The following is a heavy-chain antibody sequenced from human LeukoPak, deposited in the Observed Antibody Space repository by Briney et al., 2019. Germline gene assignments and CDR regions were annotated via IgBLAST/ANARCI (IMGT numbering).Heavy chain of an antibody. Sequence: PSETLSLTCTVSGGSISSSNYYWGWIRQPPGKGLEWIGSIYYSGSTYYNPSLKSRVTISVDTSKNQFSLKLSSVTAADTAVYYCARLPNYYDSSGYYSYFDYWGQGTLVTVSS. CDR2: IYYSGST. CDR1: GGSISSSNYY. V-gene: IGHV4-39*01. J-gene: IGHJ4*02. CDR3: ARLPNYYDSSGYYSYFDY. D-gene: IGHD3-22*01.